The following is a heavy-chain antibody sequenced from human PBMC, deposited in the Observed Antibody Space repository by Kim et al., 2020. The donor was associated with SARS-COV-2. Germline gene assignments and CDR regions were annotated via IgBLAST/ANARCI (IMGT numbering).Heavy chain of an antibody. J-gene: IGHJ5*02. Sequence: QKCKGRVTMARDTATSTVYMELSSLRPEDTAVYYCARETTIAAAGIGWLDPWGQGTLVTVSS. CDR3: ARETTIAAAGIGWLDP. D-gene: IGHD6-13*01. V-gene: IGHV1-46*01.